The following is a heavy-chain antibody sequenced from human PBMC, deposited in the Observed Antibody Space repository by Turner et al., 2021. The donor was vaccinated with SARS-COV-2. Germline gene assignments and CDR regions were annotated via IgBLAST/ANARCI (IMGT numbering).Heavy chain of an antibody. CDR2: ISGSGGST. Sequence: EVQLLESGGGLVQPGGSLRLSCPASGFTFSRYAMSWVRQAPGKGLEWVSAISGSGGSTYYADSVKGRFTISRDNSKNTLYLQMNSLRAEDTAVYYCAKADRVMIVVVITLFDYWGQGTLVTVSS. D-gene: IGHD3-22*01. J-gene: IGHJ4*02. CDR1: GFTFSRYA. CDR3: AKADRVMIVVVITLFDY. V-gene: IGHV3-23*01.